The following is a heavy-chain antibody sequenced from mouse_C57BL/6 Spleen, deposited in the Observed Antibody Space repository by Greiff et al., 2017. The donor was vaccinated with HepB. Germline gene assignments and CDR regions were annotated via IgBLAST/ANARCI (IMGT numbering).Heavy chain of an antibody. CDR2: INYDGSST. CDR1: GFTFSDYY. D-gene: IGHD2-5*01. J-gene: IGHJ4*01. CDR3: ARDFAYYSNYYAMDY. V-gene: IGHV5-16*01. Sequence: DVKLVESEGGLVQPGSSMKLSCTASGFTFSDYYMAWVRQVPEKGLEWVANINYDGSSTYYLDSLKSRFIISRDNAKNILYLQMSSLKSEDTATYYCARDFAYYSNYYAMDYWGQGTSVTVSS.